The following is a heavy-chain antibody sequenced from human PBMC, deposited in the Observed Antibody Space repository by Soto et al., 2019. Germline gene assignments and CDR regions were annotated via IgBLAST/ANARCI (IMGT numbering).Heavy chain of an antibody. CDR1: GDSITSGVHY. CDR3: ARVGGINWFDP. V-gene: IGHV4-30-4*08. Sequence: KASETLSLTCTVSGDSITSGVHYWSWIRQPPGKGLEWIGYIYYSGSTYYNPSLKSRVTISVDTSKNQFSLKLSSVTAADTAVYYCARVGGINWFDPWGQGTLVTVSS. D-gene: IGHD1-20*01. CDR2: IYYSGST. J-gene: IGHJ5*02.